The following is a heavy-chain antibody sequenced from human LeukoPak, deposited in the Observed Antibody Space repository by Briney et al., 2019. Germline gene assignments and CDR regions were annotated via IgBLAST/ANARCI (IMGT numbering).Heavy chain of an antibody. D-gene: IGHD3-9*01. CDR1: GGCISSYY. CDR3: ARGGVDWTFDY. J-gene: IGHJ4*02. V-gene: IGHV4-4*07. CDR2: VYTSGST. Sequence: SETQSLTRTVSGGCISSYYWSWIRQPAAKGLEWVGHVYTSGSTNYIPSLKSRVTMSLDTSKHQFSLKLSPVAAADTAVYYCARGGVDWTFDYWGQGTLVTVSS.